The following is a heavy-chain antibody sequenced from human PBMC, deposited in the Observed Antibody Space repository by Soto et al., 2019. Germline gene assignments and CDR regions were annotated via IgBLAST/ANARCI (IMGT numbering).Heavy chain of an antibody. J-gene: IGHJ4*02. Sequence: GGSLRLSCAASGFTFSSYAVSWARQAPGKGLEWVSSIGVSSDAYYADSVKGRFTISRDNSRNTLYLQMNSLRAEDTALYYCAKNYFFDSWGQGTLVTVSS. CDR3: AKNYFFDS. CDR1: GFTFSSYA. V-gene: IGHV3-23*01. CDR2: IGVSSDA.